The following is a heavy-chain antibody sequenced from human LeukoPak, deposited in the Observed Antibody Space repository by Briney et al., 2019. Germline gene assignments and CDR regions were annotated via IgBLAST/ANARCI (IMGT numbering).Heavy chain of an antibody. CDR2: IRYDVSTK. CDR1: GFTFSSYG. J-gene: IGHJ4*02. V-gene: IGHV3-30*02. D-gene: IGHD1-26*01. Sequence: PGGSLRLSCAASGFTFSSYGMHWVRQAPGKGLEWVAFIRYDVSTKYYADFVKGRFTISRDNSKNTLYLQMTSLRADDTAMYYCAKNGIVTSTTGGNYFDFWGQGTLVTVSS. CDR3: AKNGIVTSTTGGNYFDF.